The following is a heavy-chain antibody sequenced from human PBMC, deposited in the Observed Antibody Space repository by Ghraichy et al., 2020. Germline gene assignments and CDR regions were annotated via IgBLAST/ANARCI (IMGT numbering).Heavy chain of an antibody. CDR1: GFSFTNAW. CDR2: IKSNNGGGTT. V-gene: IGHV3-15*01. J-gene: IGHJ4*02. D-gene: IGHD3-3*01. Sequence: GGYRRLSCAASGFSFTNAWLSWVRQAPGKGLEWVGRIKSNNGGGTTDYAAPVKVRFTISRDDSRNTLYLQMNSLKTEDTAVYYCTTLRFFDWDSDYWGQGTLVTVSS. CDR3: TTLRFFDWDSDY.